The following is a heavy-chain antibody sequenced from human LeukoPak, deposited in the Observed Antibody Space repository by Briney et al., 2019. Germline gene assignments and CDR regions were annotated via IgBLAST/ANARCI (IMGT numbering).Heavy chain of an antibody. J-gene: IGHJ4*02. CDR1: GFTFSTYG. V-gene: IGHV3-48*02. CDR2: ISGSTGTT. Sequence: PGGSLRLSCAASGFTFSTYGMNWVSQAPGKGLEWVSYISGSTGTTYYADSVKGRFTISRDNAKNSLYLQMNSLRDEDTAVYYCARELSPFDYWGQGTLVTVSS. D-gene: IGHD4/OR15-4a*01. CDR3: ARELSPFDY.